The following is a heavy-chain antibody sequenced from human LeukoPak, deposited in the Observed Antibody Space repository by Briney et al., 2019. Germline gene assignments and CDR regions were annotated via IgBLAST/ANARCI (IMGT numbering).Heavy chain of an antibody. Sequence: GGSLRLSCAASGFTFSYYGMHWVRQAPGKGLEWLAVIWSDGSNKYYADSAKGRFTISRDNSKNTLYLEMNSLSAEDTAVYYCARHGYNYGFDYWGQGTLVTVSS. CDR1: GFTFSYYG. V-gene: IGHV3-33*01. D-gene: IGHD5-24*01. CDR2: IWSDGSNK. J-gene: IGHJ4*02. CDR3: ARHGYNYGFDY.